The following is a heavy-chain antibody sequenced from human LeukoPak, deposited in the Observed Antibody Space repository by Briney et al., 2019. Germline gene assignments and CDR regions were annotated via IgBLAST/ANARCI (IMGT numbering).Heavy chain of an antibody. CDR1: SGSISSYS. D-gene: IGHD5-18*01. Sequence: SETLYLTCTVSSGSISSYSYNWIRQPAGKGLEWIGRILTGGTTNYNPSLKSRVTLSADTSNNQFSLRLNSVTAADTAVYYCARGGSLDTAKGPPVFDYWGQGTLVTVSS. CDR2: ILTGGTT. CDR3: ARGGSLDTAKGPPVFDY. J-gene: IGHJ4*02. V-gene: IGHV4-4*07.